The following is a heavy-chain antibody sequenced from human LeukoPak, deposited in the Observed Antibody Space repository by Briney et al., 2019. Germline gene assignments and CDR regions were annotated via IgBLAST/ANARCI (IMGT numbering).Heavy chain of an antibody. V-gene: IGHV3-69-1*02. D-gene: IGHD1-26*01. CDR3: AGYAYYKYSGAYCYDF. CDR1: GFTFAIYT. CDR2: IDSYDFI. J-gene: IGHJ4*02. Sequence: GGSLRLSCAASGFTFAIYTMIWVRQAPGKGLEWVSSIDSYDFINYAATAKGGFTISCDNTRNSLYLQMNSIRGEETAVYYCAGYAYYKYSGAYCYDFCGWGPLVSVSS.